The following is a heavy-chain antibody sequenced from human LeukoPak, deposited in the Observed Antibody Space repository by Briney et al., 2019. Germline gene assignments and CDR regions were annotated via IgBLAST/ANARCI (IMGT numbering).Heavy chain of an antibody. CDR2: IIPIFGTA. V-gene: IGHV1-69*05. D-gene: IGHD2-8*02. CDR1: GGTFSSNA. J-gene: IGHJ4*02. Sequence: SVKVSCKASGGTFSSNAISWVRQAPGQGLEWMGGIIPIFGTANYAQKFQGRVTITTDESTSTAYMELSSLRSEDTAVYYCARRPNWWGPTYFDYWGQGTLVTVSS. CDR3: ARRPNWWGPTYFDY.